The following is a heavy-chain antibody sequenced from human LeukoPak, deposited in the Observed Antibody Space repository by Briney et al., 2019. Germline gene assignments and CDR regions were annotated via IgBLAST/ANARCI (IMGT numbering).Heavy chain of an antibody. J-gene: IGHJ5*02. CDR3: ARESDTYSSSWYHWFDP. D-gene: IGHD6-13*01. Sequence: SETLSLTCTVSGDSISSSTYYWGWIRQPPGKGLEWIGSIYYSGSTYYNPSLKSRVTISMDTSKNQFSLRLSSVTAADTAVYYCARESDTYSSSWYHWFDPWGQGTLVTVSS. CDR1: GDSISSSTYY. CDR2: IYYSGST. V-gene: IGHV4-39*02.